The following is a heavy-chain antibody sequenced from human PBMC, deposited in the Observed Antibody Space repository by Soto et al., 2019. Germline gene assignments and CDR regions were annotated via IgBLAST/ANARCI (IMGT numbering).Heavy chain of an antibody. J-gene: IGHJ3*02. D-gene: IGHD1-26*01. CDR3: ARDRSGWGGSTNPSAFDI. Sequence: QVQLQESGPGLVKPSQTLSLTCTVSGGSISSGDYYWSWIRQPPGKGLEWIGYIYYSGSTYYNPSLKSRVTISVDTSKNQFSLKLSSVTAADTAVYYCARDRSGWGGSTNPSAFDIWGQGTMVTVSS. V-gene: IGHV4-30-4*01. CDR1: GGSISSGDYY. CDR2: IYYSGST.